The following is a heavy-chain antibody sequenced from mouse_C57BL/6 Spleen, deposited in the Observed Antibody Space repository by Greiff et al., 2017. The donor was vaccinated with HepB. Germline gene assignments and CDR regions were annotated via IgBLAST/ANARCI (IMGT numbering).Heavy chain of an antibody. J-gene: IGHJ4*01. CDR2: INPSSGYT. CDR1: GYTFTSYW. Sequence: VQRVESGAELAKPGASVKLSCKASGYTFTSYWMHWVKQRPGQGLEWIGYINPSSGYTKYNQKFKDKATLTADKSSSTAYMQLSSLTYEDSAVYYCARGGLDDYLYYYAMDYWGQGTSVTVSS. CDR3: ARGGLDDYLYYYAMDY. D-gene: IGHD2-4*01. V-gene: IGHV1-7*01.